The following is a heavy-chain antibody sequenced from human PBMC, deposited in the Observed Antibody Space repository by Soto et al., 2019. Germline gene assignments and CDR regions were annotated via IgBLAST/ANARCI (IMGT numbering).Heavy chain of an antibody. CDR3: ARHRAYGSSMYYGMDV. V-gene: IGHV3-20*04. Sequence: EMQLVESGGGVVPPGGSLRLSCAVSGFTFNDYGMSWVRQVPGKGLEWVSGINWNGIARGYADSVKGRFTISRDDAKNSLYLQINNVRAEDTALYYCARHRAYGSSMYYGMDVWGQGTTVTVSS. J-gene: IGHJ6*02. CDR1: GFTFNDYG. CDR2: INWNGIAR. D-gene: IGHD3-10*01.